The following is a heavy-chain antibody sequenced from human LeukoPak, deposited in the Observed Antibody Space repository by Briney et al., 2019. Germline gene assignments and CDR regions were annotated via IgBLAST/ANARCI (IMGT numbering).Heavy chain of an antibody. CDR2: ISAYNGNT. D-gene: IGHD5-12*01. CDR1: GYTFTSYG. J-gene: IGHJ4*02. Sequence: ASVKVSCKASGYTFTSYGISWVRQAPGQGLEWMGWISAYNGNTNYAQKLQGRVTMTTDTSTSTAYMELRGLRSDDTAVYYCAGDGIVATITFAFDYWGQGTLVTVSS. V-gene: IGHV1-18*01. CDR3: AGDGIVATITFAFDY.